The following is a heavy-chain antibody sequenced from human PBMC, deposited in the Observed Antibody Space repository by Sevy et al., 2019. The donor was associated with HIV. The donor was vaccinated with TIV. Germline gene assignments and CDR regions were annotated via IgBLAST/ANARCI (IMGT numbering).Heavy chain of an antibody. Sequence: GSLKISCTSSGINLSNFAIQLVRPSPGQGLEWVAVTSYDGSQKDHPNSVKGRFNVSRDNSRNILSLEMSSLRRDDTAVYYCARGENDDEFFQYWGQGTLVTVSS. V-gene: IGHV3-30*04. CDR1: GINLSNFA. J-gene: IGHJ1*01. CDR3: ARGENDDEFFQY. CDR2: TSYDGSQK. D-gene: IGHD1-26*01.